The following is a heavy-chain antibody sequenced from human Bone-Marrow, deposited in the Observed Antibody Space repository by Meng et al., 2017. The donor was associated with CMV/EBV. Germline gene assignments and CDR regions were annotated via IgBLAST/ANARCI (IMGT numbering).Heavy chain of an antibody. D-gene: IGHD2-2*01. CDR2: ISGSGGST. V-gene: IGHV3-23*01. J-gene: IGHJ4*02. CDR1: GFTFSSYA. CDR3: ARDPCSSTSCYPDY. Sequence: GESLKISCAASGFTFSSYAMHWVRQAPGKGLEWVAVISGSGGSTYYADSVKGRFTISRDNSKNTLYLQMNSLRAEDTAVYYCARDPCSSTSCYPDYWGQGTLVTVSS.